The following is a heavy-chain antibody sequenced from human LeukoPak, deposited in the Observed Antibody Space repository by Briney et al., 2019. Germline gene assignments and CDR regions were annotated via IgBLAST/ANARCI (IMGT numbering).Heavy chain of an antibody. D-gene: IGHD6-19*01. CDR2: INSNSAGT. CDR1: GYTFSDYY. J-gene: IGHJ4*02. Sequence: ASVKVSCKASGYTFSDYYIHWVRQVPGQGLEWMGWINSNSAGTKYAQKFQGRVTMTRDTSISTVYMELSRLRSDDTAVYYCAAPDSSVWTSDFDRWGQGTLVTVSS. CDR3: AAPDSSVWTSDFDR. V-gene: IGHV1-2*02.